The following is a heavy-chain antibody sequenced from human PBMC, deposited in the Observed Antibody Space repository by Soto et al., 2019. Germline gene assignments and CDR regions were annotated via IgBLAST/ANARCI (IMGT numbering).Heavy chain of an antibody. J-gene: IGHJ4*02. Sequence: QVQLVESGGGVVQSGGSLRLSCAASGFSFRSYGMHWVRQAPGRGLEWVALISYDGRHEYYADSVKGRFTISRDNSQNTLILEMRSLRTDDTGHYYCAKLVERVGGVPVVAYWGRGTLVTVSS. CDR3: AKLVERVGGVPVVAY. D-gene: IGHD6-6*01. CDR2: ISYDGRHE. CDR1: GFSFRSYG. V-gene: IGHV3-30*18.